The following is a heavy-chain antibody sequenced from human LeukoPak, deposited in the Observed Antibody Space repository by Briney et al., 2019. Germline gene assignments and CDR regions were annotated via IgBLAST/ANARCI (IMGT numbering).Heavy chain of an antibody. CDR3: SRPFDS. CDR1: GFSFSSYW. CDR2: INGDGSIT. J-gene: IGHJ4*02. Sequence: GGSLRLSCAASGFSFSSYWMHWVRQAPGKGLVWVSRINGDGSITHYADSVKGRFTISRDNARNTLYLQMNSLSAGDTAVYYCSRPFDSWGQGTLVTDSS. V-gene: IGHV3-74*01.